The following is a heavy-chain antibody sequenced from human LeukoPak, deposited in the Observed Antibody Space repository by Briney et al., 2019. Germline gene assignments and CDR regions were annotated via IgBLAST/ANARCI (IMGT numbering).Heavy chain of an antibody. D-gene: IGHD1-26*01. Sequence: GGSLRLSCAASGFTFSSYSMNWVRQAPGKGLEWVSSISSSSSYIYYADSVKGRFTISRDNAKNSLYLQMNSLRAEDTAVYYCAREGGEWELLRTFDYWGQGTLVTVSS. J-gene: IGHJ4*02. CDR2: ISSSSSYI. CDR1: GFTFSSYS. V-gene: IGHV3-21*01. CDR3: AREGGEWELLRTFDY.